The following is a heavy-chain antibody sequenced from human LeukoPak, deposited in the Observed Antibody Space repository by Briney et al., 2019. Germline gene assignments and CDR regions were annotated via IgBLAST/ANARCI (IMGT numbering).Heavy chain of an antibody. CDR1: GYTFSSKY. Sequence: GASVKVSCKGSGYTFSSKYLHWVRQAPGHGLKWMGIINPNNNAATYAQKFKGRVTMTADISTNTVYMEVSSLRSEDTAVYFCAREHSDSALDYWSQGTLVTVSS. D-gene: IGHD6-13*01. V-gene: IGHV1-46*01. CDR3: AREHSDSALDY. J-gene: IGHJ4*02. CDR2: INPNNNAA.